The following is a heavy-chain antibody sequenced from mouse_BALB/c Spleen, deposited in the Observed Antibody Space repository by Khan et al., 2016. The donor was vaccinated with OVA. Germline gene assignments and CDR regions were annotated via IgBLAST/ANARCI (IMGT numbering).Heavy chain of an antibody. Sequence: EVQLQESGPGLVKPSQSLSLTCTVTGYSITSNYAWNWIRQFPGNKLEWMGYISYSGSTNYNPSLKSRISITRDTSKNQSFLQLNSVTTEDTATYYCARGNDYGYAMDYWGQGTSITVSS. D-gene: IGHD1-1*01. V-gene: IGHV3-2*02. J-gene: IGHJ4*01. CDR3: ARGNDYGYAMDY. CDR2: ISYSGST. CDR1: GYSITSNYA.